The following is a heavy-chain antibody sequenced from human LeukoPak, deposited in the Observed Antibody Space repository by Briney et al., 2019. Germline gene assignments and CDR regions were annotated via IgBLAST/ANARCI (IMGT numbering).Heavy chain of an antibody. CDR1: GYTFTSYD. Sequence: SVKVSCKASGYTFTSYDISWVRQAPGQGLEWMGGIIPIFGTANYAQKFQGRVTITADESTSTAYMELSSLRSEDTAVYYCARELFGGSRDAFDIWGQGTMVTVSS. J-gene: IGHJ3*02. D-gene: IGHD1-26*01. V-gene: IGHV1-69*13. CDR2: IIPIFGTA. CDR3: ARELFGGSRDAFDI.